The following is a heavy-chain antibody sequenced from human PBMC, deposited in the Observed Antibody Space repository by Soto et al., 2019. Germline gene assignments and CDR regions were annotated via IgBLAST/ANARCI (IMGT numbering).Heavy chain of an antibody. D-gene: IGHD3-16*01. CDR3: ASVTFGGVVLAH. CDR2: IYYNGNT. V-gene: IGHV4-59*01. J-gene: IGHJ4*02. CDR1: ADSFSKYY. Sequence: SETLSLTCTVSADSFSKYYWTWIRQPPGKGLEWIGYIYYNGNTNHNPSLKRRVTISVDTSKKEISLKLSSVTAADTAVYYCASVTFGGVVLAHWGQGTLVTVSS.